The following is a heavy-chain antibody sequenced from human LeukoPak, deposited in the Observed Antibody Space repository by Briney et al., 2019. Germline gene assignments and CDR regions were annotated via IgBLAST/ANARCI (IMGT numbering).Heavy chain of an antibody. D-gene: IGHD3-10*01. J-gene: IGHJ4*02. CDR2: ISSSSSYI. CDR1: GFTFSSYS. Sequence: GGSLRLSCAASGFTFSSYSMNWVRQAPGKGLEWVSSISSSSSYIYYADSVKGRFTISRDNAMNSLYLQMNSLRAEDTAVYYCARLNTHYYGSGSYFPRYYFDHWGQGTLVTVSS. CDR3: ARLNTHYYGSGSYFPRYYFDH. V-gene: IGHV3-21*04.